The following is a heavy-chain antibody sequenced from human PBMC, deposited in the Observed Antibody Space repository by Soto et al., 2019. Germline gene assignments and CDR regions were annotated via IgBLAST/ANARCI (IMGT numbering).Heavy chain of an antibody. CDR2: ISSSSSTI. J-gene: IGHJ5*02. D-gene: IGHD1-26*01. CDR3: AREGGSLNWFYP. V-gene: IGHV3-48*02. Sequence: EVQLVESGGGLVQPGGSLRLSCAASGFTFSSYSMNWVRQAPGKGMEWVSYISSSSSTIYYADSVKGRFTISRDNANNPLYLQMNSLRDEETAVYYCAREGGSLNWFYPWGQGTLVTVSS. CDR1: GFTFSSYS.